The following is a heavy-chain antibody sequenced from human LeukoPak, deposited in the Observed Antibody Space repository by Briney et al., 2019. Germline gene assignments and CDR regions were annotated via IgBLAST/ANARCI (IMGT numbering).Heavy chain of an antibody. CDR1: GFTFSSYA. D-gene: IGHD1-26*01. V-gene: IGHV3-48*01. Sequence: GRSLRLSCAASGFTFSSYAMHWVRQAPGKGLEWVSYISSSSSTIYYADSVKGRFTISRDNAKNSLYLQMNSLRAEDTAVYYCARASAGTLYNWFDPWGQGTLVTVSS. CDR3: ARASAGTLYNWFDP. CDR2: ISSSSSTI. J-gene: IGHJ5*02.